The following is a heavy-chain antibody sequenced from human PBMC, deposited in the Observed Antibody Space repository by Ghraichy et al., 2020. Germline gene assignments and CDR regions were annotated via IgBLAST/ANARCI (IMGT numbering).Heavy chain of an antibody. J-gene: IGHJ4*02. V-gene: IGHV4-59*08. CDR2: VYYSGST. CDR1: GGSIGSYY. CDR3: ARHGGHCASSSCLYFDQ. Sequence: SETLSLTCNVSGGSIGSYYWSWIRQPPVKALEWLGYVYYSGSTTYNPSLKSRVTISVDTSKNQFSLTLNAVTAADTAVYYCARHGGHCASSSCLYFDQWGPGTLVTVSS. D-gene: IGHD6-19*01.